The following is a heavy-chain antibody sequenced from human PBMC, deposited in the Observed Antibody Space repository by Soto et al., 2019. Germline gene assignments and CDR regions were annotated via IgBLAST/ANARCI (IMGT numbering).Heavy chain of an antibody. D-gene: IGHD2-15*01. CDR1: GASISSGLYY. J-gene: IGHJ5*02. CDR2: IYYSGTT. CDR3: ARDPISSVVVAAA. Sequence: QVQLQESGPGLVKPSQTLSLTCTVSGASISSGLYYWSWIRQHPGKGLQWIGYIYYSGTTSYNPSLKSRLTISIDTSKNQFSLNLSSVTAADTAVYYCARDPISSVVVAAAWGQGTLVSVSS. V-gene: IGHV4-31*03.